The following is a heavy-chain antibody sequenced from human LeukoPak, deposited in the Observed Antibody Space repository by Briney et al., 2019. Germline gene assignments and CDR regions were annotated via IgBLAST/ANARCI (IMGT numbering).Heavy chain of an antibody. CDR2: ISYSSSLT. D-gene: IGHD3-10*01. CDR3: AKVIRGGYGMDV. V-gene: IGHV3-48*02. J-gene: IGHJ6*02. CDR1: GFAFSSYE. Sequence: GGSLRLSCAASGFAFSSYEMNWVRQAPGKGLEWVSYISYSSSLTDYADSVKGRFTISRDNAKNSLSLQLNSLRDEDTAVYFCAKVIRGGYGMDVWGQGTTVTVSS.